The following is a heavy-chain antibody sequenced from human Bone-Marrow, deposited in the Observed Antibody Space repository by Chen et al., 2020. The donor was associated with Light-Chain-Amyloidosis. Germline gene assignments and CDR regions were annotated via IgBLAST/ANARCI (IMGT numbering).Heavy chain of an antibody. CDR1: EFTFSSYG. D-gene: IGHD3-22*01. CDR3: ANEWNTMIVVASPRGIDY. J-gene: IGHJ4*02. CDR2: ISYDGSNK. V-gene: IGHV3-30*18. Sequence: QVQLVESGGGVVQPGRSLRLSCAASEFTFSSYGMHWVRQAPGKGLEWVAVISYDGSNKYYASSVKGQFTISKDNSKNTLYLQMKSLRAEDTAVYYCANEWNTMIVVASPRGIDYWGQGTLVTVSS.